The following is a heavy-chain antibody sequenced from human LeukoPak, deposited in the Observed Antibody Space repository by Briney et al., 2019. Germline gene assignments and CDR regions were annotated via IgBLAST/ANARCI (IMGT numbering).Heavy chain of an antibody. CDR2: ISYDGSNK. CDR1: GFTFSSYG. Sequence: PGRSLRLSCAASGFTFSSYGMHRVRQAPGKGLEWVAIISYDGSNKYYADSVKGRFTISRDNSKNTLYLQMNSLRAEDTAVYYCAKDSLGGRNYFDYWGQGTLVTVSS. CDR3: AKDSLGGRNYFDY. J-gene: IGHJ4*02. D-gene: IGHD1-26*01. V-gene: IGHV3-30*18.